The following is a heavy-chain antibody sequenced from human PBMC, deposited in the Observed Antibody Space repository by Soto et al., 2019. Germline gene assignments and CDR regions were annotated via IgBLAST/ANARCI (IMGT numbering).Heavy chain of an antibody. CDR2: ISSSSSTI. CDR3: ARDLSYNWKWDWFDP. D-gene: IGHD1-20*01. CDR1: GFTFSSYS. J-gene: IGHJ5*02. Sequence: GGSLRLSCAASGFTFSSYSMNWVRQAPGKGLEWVSYISSSSSTIYYADSVKGRFTISRDNAKNSRYLQMNSLRAEDTTVYYCARDLSYNWKWDWFDPWGQGTLVTVSS. V-gene: IGHV3-48*01.